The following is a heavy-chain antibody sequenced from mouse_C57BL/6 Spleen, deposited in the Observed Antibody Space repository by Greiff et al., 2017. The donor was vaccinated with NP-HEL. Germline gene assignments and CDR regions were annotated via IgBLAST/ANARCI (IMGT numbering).Heavy chain of an antibody. CDR2: IWSGGST. Sequence: VKLLESGPGLVQPSQSLSITCTVSGFSLTSYGVHWVRQSPGKGLEWLGVIWSGGSTDYNAAFISRLSISKVKSKSQVCFKMNSLQSDDTAIYYCARGGGHYFDYWGQGTTLTVSS. CDR1: GFSLTSYG. D-gene: IGHD1-1*02. CDR3: ARGGGHYFDY. J-gene: IGHJ2*01. V-gene: IGHV2-2*01.